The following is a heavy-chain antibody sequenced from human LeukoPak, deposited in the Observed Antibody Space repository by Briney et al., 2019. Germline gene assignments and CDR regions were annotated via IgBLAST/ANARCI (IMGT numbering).Heavy chain of an antibody. J-gene: IGHJ4*02. D-gene: IGHD3/OR15-3a*01. CDR1: GYTFTSYY. Sequence: ASVKVSCKASGYTFTSYYIHWMRQAPGQGLEWMGIINPSGGSTSYAQKLQGRVTMTRDTSTSTVYMELSSLRSEDTAVFYCARGQQGTGFDYWGQGTLVTVSS. V-gene: IGHV1-46*01. CDR3: ARGQQGTGFDY. CDR2: INPSGGST.